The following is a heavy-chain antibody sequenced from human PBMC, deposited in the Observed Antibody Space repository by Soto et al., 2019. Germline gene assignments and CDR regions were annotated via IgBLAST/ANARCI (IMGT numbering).Heavy chain of an antibody. CDR1: GFIFSSYV. CDR3: TRLLNFDS. Sequence: PGGSLRLSCEAAGFIFSSYVMSWVRQAPGKGLEWISYISSSGGSTFYADSVRGRFTISRDNAKNSLYLQMDSLRDDDTGVYYCTRLLNFDSWGQGTLVTVSS. V-gene: IGHV3-48*02. CDR2: ISSSGGST. J-gene: IGHJ4*02.